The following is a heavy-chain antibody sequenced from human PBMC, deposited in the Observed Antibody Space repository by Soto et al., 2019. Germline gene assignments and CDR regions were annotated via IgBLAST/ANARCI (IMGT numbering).Heavy chain of an antibody. V-gene: IGHV1-3*01. D-gene: IGHD3-10*01. CDR3: ARDLGWFGELLYFDY. Sequence: ASVKVSCKASGYTFTSYAMHWVRQAPGQRLEWIGWINAGNGNTKYSQKFQGRVTITRDTSASTAYMELSSLRSEDTAVYYCARDLGWFGELLYFDYWGQGTLVTVSS. J-gene: IGHJ4*02. CDR1: GYTFTSYA. CDR2: INAGNGNT.